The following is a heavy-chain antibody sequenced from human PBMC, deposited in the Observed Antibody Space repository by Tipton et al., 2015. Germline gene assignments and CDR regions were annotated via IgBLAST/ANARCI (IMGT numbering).Heavy chain of an antibody. D-gene: IGHD2/OR15-2a*01. CDR2: IHYSGST. V-gene: IGHV4-39*01. Sequence: TLSLTCSVSGGSISSSSYFWGWIRQPPGKGLELIGNIHYSGSTFYDPSLESRVTISVDTSKNQFLLKLTSVTAADTAVYYCTSSYQYYSYYYGKEVWGQGTTVTVAS. J-gene: IGHJ6*02. CDR1: GGSISSSSYF. CDR3: TSSYQYYSYYYGKEV.